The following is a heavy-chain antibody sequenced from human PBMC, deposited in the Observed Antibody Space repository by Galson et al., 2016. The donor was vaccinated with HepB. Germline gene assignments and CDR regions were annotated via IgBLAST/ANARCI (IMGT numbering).Heavy chain of an antibody. V-gene: IGHV3-30*04. CDR3: AKDLVSGAVPCVEYFHQ. Sequence: SLRLSCAVSGFDFSHYAMHWVRQAPGKGLEWVAYTSYDGSDEYYADSAKGRFTIFKDNYRDKLNLQMHSLRAEDTAVYYCAKDLVSGAVPCVEYFHQWGLGTLVTVSS. J-gene: IGHJ1*01. CDR2: TSYDGSDE. CDR1: GFDFSHYA. D-gene: IGHD5/OR15-5a*01.